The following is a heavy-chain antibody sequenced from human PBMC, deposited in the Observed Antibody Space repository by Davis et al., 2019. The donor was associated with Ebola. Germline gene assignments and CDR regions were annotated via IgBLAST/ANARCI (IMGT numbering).Heavy chain of an antibody. CDR1: GGSFSGYY. CDR3: ARDLAEYYYGMDV. J-gene: IGHJ6*02. V-gene: IGHV4-34*01. CDR2: INHSGST. Sequence: MPSETLSLTCAVYGGSFSGYYWSWIRQPPGKGLEWIGEINHSGSTNYNPSLKSRVTISVDTSKNQFSLKLSSVTAADTAVYYCARDLAEYYYGMDVWGQGTTVTVSS.